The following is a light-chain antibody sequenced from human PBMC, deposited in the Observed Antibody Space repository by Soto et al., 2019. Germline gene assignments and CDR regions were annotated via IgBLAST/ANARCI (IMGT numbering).Light chain of an antibody. J-gene: IGLJ1*01. CDR2: EGT. V-gene: IGLV2-23*01. CDR3: CSYASSNTHDV. CDR1: SSDVGSFNL. Sequence: QSALTQPASVSGSPGQSITISCTETSSDVGSFNLVSWYQQHPGKAPKLMIYEGTKRPSGVSSRFSASKSGNTASLTISGLQAEDEADYYCCSYASSNTHDVFATGTKVTVL.